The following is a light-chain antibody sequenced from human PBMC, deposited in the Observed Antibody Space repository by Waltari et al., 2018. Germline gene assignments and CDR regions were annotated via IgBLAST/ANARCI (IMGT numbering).Light chain of an antibody. CDR2: WTS. CDR1: QSVLYSSNNKNY. Sequence: DIVMTQSPDSLAVSLGERATINCKSSQSVLYSSNNKNYLAWYQQNPGQPPTLLIYWTSTRESGVPDRFSGSGSGTDFTLTISSLQAEDVAVYYCQQYYTRTFGQGTKLEIK. V-gene: IGKV4-1*01. J-gene: IGKJ2*01. CDR3: QQYYTRT.